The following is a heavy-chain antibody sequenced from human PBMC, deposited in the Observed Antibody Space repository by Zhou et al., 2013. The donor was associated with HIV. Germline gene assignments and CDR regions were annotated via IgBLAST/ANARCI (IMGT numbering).Heavy chain of an antibody. V-gene: IGHV1-2*02. CDR2: INPNSGGT. Sequence: QVQLVQSGAEVKKPGASVKVSCKASGYTFTGYYMHWVRQAPGQGLEWMGWINPNSGGTNYAQKFQGRVTMTRDTSISTAYMELSRLRSDDTAVYYCARDITIVGATMRLGHDAFDIWGQGTMVTVSS. CDR3: ARDITIVGATMRLGHDAFDI. J-gene: IGHJ3*02. D-gene: IGHD1-26*01. CDR1: GYTFTGYY.